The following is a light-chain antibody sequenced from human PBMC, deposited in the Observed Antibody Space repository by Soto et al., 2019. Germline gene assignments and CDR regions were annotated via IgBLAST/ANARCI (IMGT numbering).Light chain of an antibody. V-gene: IGLV1-51*01. J-gene: IGLJ1*01. Sequence: QSVLTQPPSVSAAPGQKVTISWAGSSANIGGNSVSWYQQLPGTAPKLLIYDDNKRPSGIPDRFSGSKSGTSATLGITGFQTGDEADYYCGSWDSRLSASVFATGPKATVL. CDR1: SANIGGNS. CDR2: DDN. CDR3: GSWDSRLSASV.